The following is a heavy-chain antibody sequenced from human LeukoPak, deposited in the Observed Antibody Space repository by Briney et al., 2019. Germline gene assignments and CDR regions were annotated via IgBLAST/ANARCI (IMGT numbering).Heavy chain of an antibody. J-gene: IGHJ4*02. V-gene: IGHV4-39*07. D-gene: IGHD4-17*01. CDR1: GGSISSSSYS. CDR2: IYYSGST. Sequence: SETLSLTCTVSGGSISSSSYSWGWIRQPPGKGLEWIGHIYYSGSTYYNPSLKSRGTISVDTSKKQFSLKLSSVTAADTAVYYCARAVSTVVTRRLFDYWGQGTLVTVSS. CDR3: ARAVSTVVTRRLFDY.